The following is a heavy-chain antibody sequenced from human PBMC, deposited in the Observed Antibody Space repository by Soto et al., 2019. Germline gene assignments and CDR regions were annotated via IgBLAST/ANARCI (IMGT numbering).Heavy chain of an antibody. Sequence: QVQLVESGGGLVKPGGSLRLSCAASGFTFSDYYMSWIRQAPGKGLVWVSYISSIGSTIYYADSVKGRFTISRDNAKNSMYLQMNSLRAEDTAVYYCARETSSSSEARLPDLDYWGQGTLVTVSS. V-gene: IGHV3-11*01. CDR1: GFTFSDYY. J-gene: IGHJ4*02. CDR2: ISSIGSTI. CDR3: ARETSSSSEARLPDLDY. D-gene: IGHD6-6*01.